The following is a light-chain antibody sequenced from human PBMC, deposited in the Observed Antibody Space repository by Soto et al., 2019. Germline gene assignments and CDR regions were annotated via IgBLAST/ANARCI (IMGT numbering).Light chain of an antibody. CDR2: GAS. J-gene: IGKJ4*01. CDR1: QSVTSS. V-gene: IGKV3-15*01. Sequence: EIVMTQSPGTLSVSPGEKATLSCRASQSVTSSLAWYQHKPGQAPRLLISGASTGATGIPARFSGSGSGTEFTLTINSLQSEDFAIYYCQQYNNWPVTFGGGTKVDIK. CDR3: QQYNNWPVT.